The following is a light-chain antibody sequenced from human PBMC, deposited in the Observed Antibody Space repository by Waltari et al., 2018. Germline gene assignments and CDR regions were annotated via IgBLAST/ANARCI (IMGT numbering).Light chain of an antibody. CDR3: QQRDSWWT. CDR2: DAS. Sequence: EIVLTQSPATLSLSPGERATLSCRASQSISSYLAWYQPQPGQAPRLLIYDASNRATGIPARFRGGGYGTDFTLTISSLEPEDFAVYYCQQRDSWWTFGQGTKVEIK. J-gene: IGKJ1*01. CDR1: QSISSY. V-gene: IGKV3-11*01.